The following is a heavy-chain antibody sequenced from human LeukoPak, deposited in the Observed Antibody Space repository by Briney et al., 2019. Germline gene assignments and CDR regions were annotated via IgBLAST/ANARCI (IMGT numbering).Heavy chain of an antibody. CDR3: ASKSSTYYYDSSGLYAFDI. CDR2: INPNSGGT. V-gene: IGHV1-2*02. J-gene: IGHJ3*02. Sequence: ASVKVSCKASGYTFTSYYMHWVRQAPGQGLEWMGWINPNSGGTNYAQKFQGRVTMTRDTSISTAYMELSRLRSDDTAVYYCASKSSTYYYDSSGLYAFDIWGQGTMVTVSS. CDR1: GYTFTSYY. D-gene: IGHD3-22*01.